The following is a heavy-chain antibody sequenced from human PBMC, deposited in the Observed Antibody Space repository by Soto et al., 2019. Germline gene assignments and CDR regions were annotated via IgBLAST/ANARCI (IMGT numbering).Heavy chain of an antibody. CDR3: AKDGSSSFRFDP. CDR1: GFTFSSYA. V-gene: IGHV3-23*01. J-gene: IGHJ5*02. CDR2: ISGSGGST. Sequence: EVPLLESGGGLVQPGGSLRLSCAASGFTFSSYAMSWVRQAPGKGLEWVSAISGSGGSTYYADSVKGRFTISRDNSKNTLYLQMNSLRAEDTAVYYCAKDGSSSFRFDPWGQGTLVTVSS. D-gene: IGHD6-6*01.